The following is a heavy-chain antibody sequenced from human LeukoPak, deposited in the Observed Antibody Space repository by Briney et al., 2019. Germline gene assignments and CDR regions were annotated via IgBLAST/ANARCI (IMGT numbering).Heavy chain of an antibody. J-gene: IGHJ4*02. V-gene: IGHV3-72*01. D-gene: IGHD6-6*01. CDR1: GGSFSGYY. CDR2: IRNKANSYTT. CDR3: ARVVDYYFDY. Sequence: LSLTCAVYGGSFSGYYWSWLRQAPGKGLEWVGRIRNKANSYTTEYAASVKGRFTISRDDSKNSLYLQMNSLKTEDTAVYYCARVVDYYFDYWGQGTLVTVSS.